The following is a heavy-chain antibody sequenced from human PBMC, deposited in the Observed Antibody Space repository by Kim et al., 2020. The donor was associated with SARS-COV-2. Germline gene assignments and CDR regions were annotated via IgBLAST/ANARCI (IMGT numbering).Heavy chain of an antibody. J-gene: IGHJ4*02. D-gene: IGHD2-15*01. CDR2: INHSGST. CDR1: GGSFSGYY. V-gene: IGHV4-34*01. Sequence: SETLSLTCAVYGGSFSGYYWSWIRQPPGKGLEWIGEINHSGSTNYNPSLKSRVTISVDTSKNQFSLKLSSVTAADTAVYYCARVLKGYCSGGSCYSVWGERPRTFDYWGQGTLVTVSS. CDR3: ARVLKGYCSGGSCYSVWGERPRTFDY.